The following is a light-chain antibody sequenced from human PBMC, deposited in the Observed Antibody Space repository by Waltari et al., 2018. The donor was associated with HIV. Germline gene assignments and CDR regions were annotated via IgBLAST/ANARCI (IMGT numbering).Light chain of an antibody. CDR2: GAS. CDR1: QTISSN. CDR3: QQYESWPPFT. J-gene: IGKJ4*01. V-gene: IGKV3-15*01. Sequence: EIVMTQSPATLSVSPGERATLSCRASQTISSNLAWYQQKPGQAPRLLIFGASTRATGTPARFSGSGSGTDFTLTISSLQSEDFAIYYCQQYESWPPFTFGGGTKVEIK.